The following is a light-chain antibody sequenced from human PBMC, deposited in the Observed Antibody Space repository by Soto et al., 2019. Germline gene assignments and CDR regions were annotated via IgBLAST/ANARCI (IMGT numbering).Light chain of an antibody. CDR2: GAS. Sequence: EIVMTQSPATLSVSPGERATLSCRASQSVSGNLAWYQQKPGQAPRLLIYGASTRATGLPARFSGSGSGTEFTLTISSLQSEDFALYSPQQYDHWPFTFGPGTKVDIK. V-gene: IGKV3-15*01. J-gene: IGKJ3*01. CDR1: QSVSGN. CDR3: QQYDHWPFT.